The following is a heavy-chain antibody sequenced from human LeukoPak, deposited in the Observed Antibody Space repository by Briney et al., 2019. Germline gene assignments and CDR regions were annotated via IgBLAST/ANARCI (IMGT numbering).Heavy chain of an antibody. D-gene: IGHD3-16*01. CDR3: ARDPSLGY. J-gene: IGHJ4*02. CDR1: GFTFSSYA. CDR2: ISYDGSNK. V-gene: IGHV3-30-3*01. Sequence: GSLRLSCAASGFTFSSYAMHWVRQAPGKGLEWVAVISYDGSNKYYADSVKGRFTISRDNSKNTLYLQMNSLRTEDTAVYYCARDPSLGYWGQGTLVTVSS.